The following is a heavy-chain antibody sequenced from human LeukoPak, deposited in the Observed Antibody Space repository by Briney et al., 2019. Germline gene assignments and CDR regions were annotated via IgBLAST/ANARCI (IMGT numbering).Heavy chain of an antibody. D-gene: IGHD1-1*01. V-gene: IGHV3-23*01. J-gene: IGHJ4*02. CDR1: GVSFITYA. Sequence: QAGGSLRLSCAASGVSFITYAMAWVRRAPGKGLEWVSFISGSDDTTYYADSLKGRFTISRDNSKKTLYLQMNSLRAEDTAVYYCAQHVDWSYFDFWGQGIPVTVSS. CDR3: AQHVDWSYFDF. CDR2: ISGSDDTT.